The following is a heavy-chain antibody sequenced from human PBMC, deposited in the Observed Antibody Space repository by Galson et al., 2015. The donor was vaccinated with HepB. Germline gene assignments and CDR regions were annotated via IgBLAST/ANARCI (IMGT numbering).Heavy chain of an antibody. Sequence: SLRLSCAGSGFTFSGYTMNWVRQAPGKGLQWVASISRGSGHNIFYRESVKGRFTISRDNAKNSLYLQMNSLRVEDTGVYYCASESPDLWGQGTTVTVSS. J-gene: IGHJ6*02. CDR3: ASESPDL. CDR1: GFTFSGYT. CDR2: ISRGSGHNI. V-gene: IGHV3-21*01.